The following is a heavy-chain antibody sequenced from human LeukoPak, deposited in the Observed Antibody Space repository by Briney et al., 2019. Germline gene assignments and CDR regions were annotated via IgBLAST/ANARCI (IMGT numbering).Heavy chain of an antibody. J-gene: IGHJ4*02. Sequence: ASVKVSCKASGYTFTSYYMHWVRQAPGQGLEWMGIINPSGGSTSYAQKFQGRVTMTRDMSTSTVYMELSSLRSEDTAVYYCARGPIAVAGPELGGFDYWGQGTLVTVSS. D-gene: IGHD6-19*01. CDR3: ARGPIAVAGPELGGFDY. V-gene: IGHV1-46*01. CDR1: GYTFTSYY. CDR2: INPSGGST.